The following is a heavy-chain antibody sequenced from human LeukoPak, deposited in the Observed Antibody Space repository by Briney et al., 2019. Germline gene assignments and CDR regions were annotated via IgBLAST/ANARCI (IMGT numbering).Heavy chain of an antibody. D-gene: IGHD3-10*01. CDR2: IRSKAYGGTT. J-gene: IGHJ4*02. V-gene: IGHV3-49*04. CDR1: GFTVSSNY. CDR3: TRDGLILWFGTNTGWFDY. Sequence: GGSLRLSCAASGFTVSSNYMSWVRQAPGKGLEWVGFIRSKAYGGTTEYAASVKGRFTISRDDSKSIAYLQMNSLKTEDTAVYYCTRDGLILWFGTNTGWFDYWGQGTLVTVSS.